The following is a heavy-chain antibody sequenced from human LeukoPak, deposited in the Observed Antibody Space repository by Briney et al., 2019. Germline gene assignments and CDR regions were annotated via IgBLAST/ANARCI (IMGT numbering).Heavy chain of an antibody. V-gene: IGHV1-2*02. CDR1: GYTFTGYY. J-gene: IGHJ2*01. CDR2: INPNSGGT. CDR3: ARALGDYWYFDL. Sequence: ASVKVSCKASGYTFTGYYMHWVRQAPGQGLEWMGLINPNSGGTDFAQEFQGRVTLTRDTSISTAYMELSSLRSDDTAVYYCARALGDYWYFDLWGRGTLVTVSS. D-gene: IGHD2-21*01.